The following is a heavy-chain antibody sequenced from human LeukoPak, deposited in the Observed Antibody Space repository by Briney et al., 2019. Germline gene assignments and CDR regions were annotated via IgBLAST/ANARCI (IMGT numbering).Heavy chain of an antibody. J-gene: IGHJ6*03. CDR3: ASSKAVAGFTSYYYYYIDV. CDR2: IKKDGSEK. V-gene: IGHV3-7*01. D-gene: IGHD6-19*01. CDR1: GFTFSSYW. Sequence: GGSLRLSCAASGFTFSSYWMSWVRQAPGKGLEWVANIKKDGSEKDYVDSVKGRFTISRDNAKNSLYLQMNSLRAEDTAVYYCASSKAVAGFTSYYYYYIDVWGKGTTVTVSS.